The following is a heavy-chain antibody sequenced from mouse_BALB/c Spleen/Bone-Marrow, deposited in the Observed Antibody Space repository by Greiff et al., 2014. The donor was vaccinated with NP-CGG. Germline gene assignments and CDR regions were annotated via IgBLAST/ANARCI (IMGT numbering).Heavy chain of an antibody. V-gene: IGHV3-1*02. CDR3: ARRGLDYYGSSYWYFDV. CDR1: GYSITSGYG. D-gene: IGHD1-1*01. J-gene: IGHJ1*01. Sequence: DVKLVESGPDLVKPSQSLSLTCTVTGYSITSGYGWHWIRQFPGNKLEWMGYIHYSGSTNYNPSLKSRISITRDTSKNQFFLQLNSVTTEDTATYYCARRGLDYYGSSYWYFDVWGAGTTVTVSS. CDR2: IHYSGST.